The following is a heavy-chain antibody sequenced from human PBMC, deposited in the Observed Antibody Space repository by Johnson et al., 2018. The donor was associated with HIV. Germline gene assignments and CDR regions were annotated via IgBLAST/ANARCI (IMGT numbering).Heavy chain of an antibody. Sequence: VQLVESGGGVVQPGGSLRLSCAASGFTVSSYYMSWVRQAPGKGLEWVANIKQDGSEKYYVDSVKGRFTISRDNAKNSLYLQMNSLRAEDTAVYYCARDRGGSYDAFHIWGQGTMVTVSS. J-gene: IGHJ3*02. CDR1: GFTVSSYY. V-gene: IGHV3-7*01. CDR2: IKQDGSEK. D-gene: IGHD1-26*01. CDR3: ARDRGGSYDAFHI.